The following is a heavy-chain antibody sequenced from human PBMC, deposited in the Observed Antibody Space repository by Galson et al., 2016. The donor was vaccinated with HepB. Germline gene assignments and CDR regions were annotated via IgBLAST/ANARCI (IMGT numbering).Heavy chain of an antibody. CDR2: IIPIFGKA. CDR3: ARWAGESHDSGSYPPLDY. J-gene: IGHJ4*02. Sequence: SVKVSCKASGGSFNNYGINWVRQAPGQGLEWMGRIIPIFGKANYAQKFQGRVTITADRSTSTAYMELSSLRSEDTAVFYCARWAGESHDSGSYPPLDYWGQGTLVTVSS. V-gene: IGHV1-69*04. D-gene: IGHD6-19*01. CDR1: GGSFNNYG.